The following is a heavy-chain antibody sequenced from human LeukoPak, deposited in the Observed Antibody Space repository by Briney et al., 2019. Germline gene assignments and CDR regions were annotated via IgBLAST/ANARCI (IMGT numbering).Heavy chain of an antibody. J-gene: IGHJ6*02. CDR2: TWYDGSDK. Sequence: GGSLRLSCAASGFTFSSYGMNWVRQAPGKGLEWVAITWYDGSDKYYADSVKGRFTLSRDNSKNTLYLQMNSLRAEDTAVYYCARVGCTGGSCLAYNYYAMDVWGQGTTVTVSS. D-gene: IGHD2-15*01. CDR3: ARVGCTGGSCLAYNYYAMDV. CDR1: GFTFSSYG. V-gene: IGHV3-33*01.